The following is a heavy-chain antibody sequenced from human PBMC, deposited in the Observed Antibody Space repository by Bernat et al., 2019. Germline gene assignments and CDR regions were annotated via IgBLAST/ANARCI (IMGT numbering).Heavy chain of an antibody. D-gene: IGHD5-24*01. CDR1: GFTFDSYA. V-gene: IGHV3-23*01. CDR3: AKVVTRDGYNYYYGLDV. J-gene: IGHJ6*02. CDR2: ISGSGGRT. Sequence: EVQLLESGGGLVQPGGSLRLSCAASGFTFDSYAMNWVRQAPGKGLEWVSAISGSGGRTNYADSVKGRFSISRDNSKNTLNLQMNSLRGEDMAVYYCAKVVTRDGYNYYYGLDVWGQGTTVTVSS.